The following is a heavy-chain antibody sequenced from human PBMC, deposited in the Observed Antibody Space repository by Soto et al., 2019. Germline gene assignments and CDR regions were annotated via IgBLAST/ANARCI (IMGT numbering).Heavy chain of an antibody. J-gene: IGHJ4*02. CDR1: GFTFTSYA. D-gene: IGHD3-9*01. CDR3: AKVLTGYYYYFEY. Sequence: GGSLRLSCSASGFTFTSYAMIWVRQAPGKGLEWVSGVGGSGEYTYYADSVKGRFTISRDNSKNTVYLQISSLGAEDTAVYYCAKVLTGYYYYFEYWGQGTLVTVSS. CDR2: VGGSGEYT. V-gene: IGHV3-23*01.